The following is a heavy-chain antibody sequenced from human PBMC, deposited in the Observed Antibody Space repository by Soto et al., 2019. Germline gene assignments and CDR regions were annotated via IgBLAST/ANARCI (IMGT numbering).Heavy chain of an antibody. CDR1: GFTLSNYG. D-gene: IGHD3-10*01. V-gene: IGHV3-33*01. CDR2: ILNDGSNR. Sequence: QVQLVESGGGVVQPGRSLRLSCAASGFTLSNYGMHWVRQAPGKGLGWVAVILNDGSNRYHADSVKDRFTISRDNSKNTLYLQMNSLRAEDTAVYYCARDDEYSGNGMDVWGQGTTVTVS. J-gene: IGHJ6*02. CDR3: ARDDEYSGNGMDV.